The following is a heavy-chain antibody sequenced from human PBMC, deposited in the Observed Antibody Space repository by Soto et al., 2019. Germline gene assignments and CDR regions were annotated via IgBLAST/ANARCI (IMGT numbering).Heavy chain of an antibody. V-gene: IGHV3-21*06. Sequence: EVQLVESGGGLVKPGGSLRLSCAASGFTFSTHSMNWVRQAPGKGPEWVSSINDKSNYIFYAVSVKGRFTISRDNAKNSLYLQMNSLRDDDTAVYYCATFPNYYGGWGQGTLVTVSA. CDR1: GFTFSTHS. CDR3: ATFPNYYGG. J-gene: IGHJ4*02. CDR2: INDKSNYI.